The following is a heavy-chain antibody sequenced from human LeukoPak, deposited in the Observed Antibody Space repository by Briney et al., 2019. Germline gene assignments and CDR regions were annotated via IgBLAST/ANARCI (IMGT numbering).Heavy chain of an antibody. J-gene: IGHJ4*02. Sequence: GGXLRLSCXASGFTFTTYTIHWVRQAPGQGLEYVSAVVGNGGTTYYAHSVKGRFTISRDNSKNTVYLQMGSLRAEDTAVYYCARERAFYYFDYWGQGALVTVSS. CDR3: ARERAFYYFDY. V-gene: IGHV3-64*01. CDR1: GFTFTTYT. CDR2: VVGNGGTT.